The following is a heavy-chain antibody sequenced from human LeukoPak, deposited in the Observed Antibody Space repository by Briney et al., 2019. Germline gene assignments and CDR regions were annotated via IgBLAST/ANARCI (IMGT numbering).Heavy chain of an antibody. V-gene: IGHV1-46*01. CDR1: GYTFTGYY. D-gene: IGHD2-21*02. Sequence: VASVKVSCKASGYTFTGYYMHWVRQAPGQGLEWMGIINPSGGSTTYPQKFQGRVTMTRDMSTSTVYMDLSSLRSEDTAVYYCARAYCGGDCYPEYFQHWGQGTLVTVSS. J-gene: IGHJ1*01. CDR2: INPSGGST. CDR3: ARAYCGGDCYPEYFQH.